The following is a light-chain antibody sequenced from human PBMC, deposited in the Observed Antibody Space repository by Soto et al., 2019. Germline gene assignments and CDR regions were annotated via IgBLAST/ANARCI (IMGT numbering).Light chain of an antibody. V-gene: IGLV2-8*01. CDR2: GVT. J-gene: IGLJ3*02. CDR1: GRDIGAYNF. Sequence: QSALAQPPSASWSPGQSVTISCTGSGRDIGAYNFVSWYQQHPGKSHKLMIFGVTERPSGVPDRFSGSKSGNTASLTVSGLQADDADVYYCYSYSGRNIWVFGGGTKLPV. CDR3: YSYSGRNIWV.